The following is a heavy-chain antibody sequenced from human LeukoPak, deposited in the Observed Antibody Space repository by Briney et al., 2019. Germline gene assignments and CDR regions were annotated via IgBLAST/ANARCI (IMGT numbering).Heavy chain of an antibody. CDR2: IYYSGST. V-gene: IGHV4-59*01. Sequence: SETLSLTCTVSGGSISSYYWSWIRQPPGKGLEWIGYIYYSGSTNYNPSLKSRVTISVDTPNNQFSLKLNSVTAADTAVYYCAGGGDSGGYYYPMFDYWGQGTLVTVSS. J-gene: IGHJ4*02. CDR1: GGSISSYY. D-gene: IGHD3-22*01. CDR3: AGGGDSGGYYYPMFDY.